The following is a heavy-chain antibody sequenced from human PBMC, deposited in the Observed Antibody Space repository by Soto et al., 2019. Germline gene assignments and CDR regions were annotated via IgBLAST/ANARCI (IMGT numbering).Heavy chain of an antibody. CDR3: ARRRRGHDYGDYDSDY. CDR1: GGSISSGGYY. J-gene: IGHJ4*02. Sequence: SETLSLTCTVSGGSISSGGYYWSWIRQHPGKGLEWIGYIYYSGSTYYNPSLKSRVTISVDTSKNQFSLKLSSVTAADTAVYYCARRRRGHDYGDYDSDYWGQGTLVTVSS. CDR2: IYYSGST. V-gene: IGHV4-31*03. D-gene: IGHD4-17*01.